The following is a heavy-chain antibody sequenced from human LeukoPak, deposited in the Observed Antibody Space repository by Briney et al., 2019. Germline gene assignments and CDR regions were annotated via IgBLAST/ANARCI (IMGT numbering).Heavy chain of an antibody. D-gene: IGHD6-19*01. V-gene: IGHV4-4*02. J-gene: IGHJ6*04. Sequence: PSGTLFLTCAVSGGSISSSNWWSWVRQPPGKGLEWIGEIYHSGSTNYSPSLKSRVTISVDKSKNQFSLKLSSVTAADTAVYYCARTRGQWLLYGMDVWGKGTTVTVSS. CDR1: GGSISSSNW. CDR2: IYHSGST. CDR3: ARTRGQWLLYGMDV.